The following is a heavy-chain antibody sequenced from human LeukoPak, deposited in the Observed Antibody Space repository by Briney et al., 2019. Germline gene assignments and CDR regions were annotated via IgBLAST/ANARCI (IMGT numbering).Heavy chain of an antibody. Sequence: ASVKVSCKASGGTFSSYAISWVRQAPGQGLEWMGGIIPILGTANYAQKFQGRVTITADESTSTAYMELSSLRSEDTAVYYCARDIVPAANYYYYYYYMDVWGKGTTVTVSS. CDR1: GGTFSSYA. CDR2: IIPILGTA. J-gene: IGHJ6*03. V-gene: IGHV1-69*13. D-gene: IGHD2-2*01. CDR3: ARDIVPAANYYYYYYYMDV.